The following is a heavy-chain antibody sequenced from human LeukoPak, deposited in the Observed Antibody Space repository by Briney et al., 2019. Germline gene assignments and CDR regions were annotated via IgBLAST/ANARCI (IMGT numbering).Heavy chain of an antibody. V-gene: IGHV1-18*01. CDR2: IDGNAGDT. D-gene: IGHD1-14*01. CDR3: VREDWGSGTIIDY. Sequence: ASLEVSCKASGFTLTRHHISWVRQAPGQGLEWMGWIDGNAGDTIYAQRFQGRVTMTRDTSTTTAYMELRSLRLDDTAVYYCVREDWGSGTIIDYWGQGTPVTVSS. CDR1: GFTLTRHH. J-gene: IGHJ4*02.